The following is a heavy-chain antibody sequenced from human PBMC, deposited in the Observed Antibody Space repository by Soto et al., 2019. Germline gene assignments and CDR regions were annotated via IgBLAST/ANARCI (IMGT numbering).Heavy chain of an antibody. Sequence: QEQLVESGGDVVQPGRSLTLSCAASGFTFSANAMHWVRQAPGKGLEWVAVIAYDGTIKIYRDSVKGRFTISRDDSKTKLYLQMNSLRPEDTAVSYCARDKIKGAPDYLDSWGQGTLVTVSS. V-gene: IGHV3-30-3*01. CDR2: IAYDGTIK. D-gene: IGHD1-26*01. CDR1: GFTFSANA. J-gene: IGHJ4*02. CDR3: ARDKIKGAPDYLDS.